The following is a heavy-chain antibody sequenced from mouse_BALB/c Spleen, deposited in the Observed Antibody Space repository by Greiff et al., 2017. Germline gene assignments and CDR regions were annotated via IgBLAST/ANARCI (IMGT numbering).Heavy chain of an antibody. J-gene: IGHJ4*01. CDR1: GFTFSSYA. D-gene: IGHD1-1*01. CDR3: ARHRTTVVATDYAMDY. Sequence: EVKLVESGGGLVKPGGSLKLSCAASGFTFSSYAMSWVRQSPEKRLEWVAEISSGGGSTYYPDTVKGRFTISRDNAKNTLYLQMSSLKSEDTAMYYCARHRTTVVATDYAMDYWGQGTSVTVSS. CDR2: ISSGGGST. V-gene: IGHV5-12-1*01.